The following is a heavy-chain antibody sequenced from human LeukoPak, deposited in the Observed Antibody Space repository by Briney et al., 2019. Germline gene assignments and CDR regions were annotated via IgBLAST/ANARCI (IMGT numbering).Heavy chain of an antibody. V-gene: IGHV4-4*07. CDR3: ARDSPEDSGYYTQFDE. J-gene: IGHJ4*02. Sequence: SETLSLTCTVSGRPISSYYWSWIRQPAGKGREWIGRIYTSGSTNYNPSLKSRVTMSVDTSKNQFTLKLSTVTAADTAVYYCARDSPEDSGYYTQFDEWGRESLGTVSS. D-gene: IGHD3-22*01. CDR1: GRPISSYY. CDR2: IYTSGST.